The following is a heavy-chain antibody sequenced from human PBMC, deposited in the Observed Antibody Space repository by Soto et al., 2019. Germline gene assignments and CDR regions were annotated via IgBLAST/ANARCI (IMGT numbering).Heavy chain of an antibody. J-gene: IGHJ6*02. V-gene: IGHV3-53*02. CDR3: ARDYSSSRYYGMDV. Sequence: EVQLVETGGGLIQPGGSLRLSCAASGFTVSSNYMSWVRQAPGKGLEWVSVIYSGGSAYYADSVKGRFTISRDNSKNTLYLQMISLRAEDTAVYYCARDYSSSRYYGMDVWGQGTMVTVSS. D-gene: IGHD3-22*01. CDR1: GFTVSSNY. CDR2: IYSGGSA.